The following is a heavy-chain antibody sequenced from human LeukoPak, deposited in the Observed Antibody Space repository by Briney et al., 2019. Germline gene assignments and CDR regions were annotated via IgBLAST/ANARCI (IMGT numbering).Heavy chain of an antibody. D-gene: IGHD3-3*01. CDR2: MNPNSGNT. CDR1: GYTFTSYD. Sequence: ASVKVSCKASGYTFTSYDINWVRQAPGQGLEWMGWMNPNSGNTGYAQKFQGRVTITRNTSISTAYMELSSLRPEDTAVYYCARSAMERFLVYYYYYMDVWGKGTTVTVSS. J-gene: IGHJ6*03. V-gene: IGHV1-8*03. CDR3: ARSAMERFLVYYYYYMDV.